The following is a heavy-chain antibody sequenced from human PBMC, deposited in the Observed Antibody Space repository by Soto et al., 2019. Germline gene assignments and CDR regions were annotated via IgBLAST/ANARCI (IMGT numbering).Heavy chain of an antibody. J-gene: IGHJ6*02. CDR2: IYYSGST. CDR3: VRVEAMVPYYYYGMDV. D-gene: IGHD5-18*01. CDR1: GGSISSYY. V-gene: IGHV4-59*01. Sequence: SETLSLTCTVSGGSISSYYWSWIRQPPGKGLEWIGYIYYSGSTNYNPSLKSRVTISVDTSKNQFSLKLSSVTAADTAVYYCVRVEAMVPYYYYGMDVWGQGTTVTVSS.